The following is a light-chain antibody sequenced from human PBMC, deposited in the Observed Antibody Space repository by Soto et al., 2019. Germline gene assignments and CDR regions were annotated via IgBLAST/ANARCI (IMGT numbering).Light chain of an antibody. CDR3: QQYNSYSTT. CDR2: DSS. Sequence: DRLTIDCRTSQNITRWLAWYQQKPGKAPKFLIYDSSSLESVFPSRFSGSGSGTEFTLTISSLQPEDSATYYCQQYNSYSTTFGQGTKV. V-gene: IGKV1-5*01. CDR1: QNITRW. J-gene: IGKJ1*01.